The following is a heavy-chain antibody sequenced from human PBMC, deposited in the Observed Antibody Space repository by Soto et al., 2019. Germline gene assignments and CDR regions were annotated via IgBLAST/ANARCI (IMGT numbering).Heavy chain of an antibody. CDR3: ARDHLILPAHDFFYGSDV. CDR2: IPQDGVDG. Sequence: DVQLVESGGGLVQPGDSLRLSCEVSGFTFSMYSMSWVRQSPGKGLEWVAKIPQDGVDGHYADSVKGRFIISRDNDKNSLHLQLNNLRAEDTAVYYCARDHLILPAHDFFYGSDVWGRGATVTVSS. D-gene: IGHD2-21*02. V-gene: IGHV3-7*03. J-gene: IGHJ6*02. CDR1: GFTFSMYS.